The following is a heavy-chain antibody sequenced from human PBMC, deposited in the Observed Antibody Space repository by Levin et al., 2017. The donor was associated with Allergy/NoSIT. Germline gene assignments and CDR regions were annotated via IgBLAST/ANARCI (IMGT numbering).Heavy chain of an antibody. CDR1: GYTFTSYD. V-gene: IGHV1-8*01. CDR3: SRGQFEYCSSTSCYSIYYYGMDV. CDR2: MNPNSGNT. J-gene: IGHJ6*02. Sequence: GESLKISCKASGYTFTSYDINWVRQATGQGLEWMGWMNPNSGNTGYAQKFQGRVTMTRNTSISTAYMELSSLRSEDTAVYYCSRGQFEYCSSTSCYSIYYYGMDVWGQGTTVTVSS. D-gene: IGHD2-2*01.